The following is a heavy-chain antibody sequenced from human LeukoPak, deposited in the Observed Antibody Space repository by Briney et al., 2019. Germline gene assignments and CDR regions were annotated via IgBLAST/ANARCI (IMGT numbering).Heavy chain of an antibody. J-gene: IGHJ4*02. CDR2: IYYSGST. CDR1: GGSISSSSYY. Sequence: PSETLSLTCTVSGGSISSSSYYWGWIRQPPGKGLEWIGSIYYSGSTYYNPSLKSRVTISVDTSKNQFSLKLSSVTAADTAVYYCAREYVASSRWPAYSSGWTPLWGQGTLVTVSS. V-gene: IGHV4-39*07. CDR3: AREYVASSRWPAYSSGWTPL. D-gene: IGHD6-19*01.